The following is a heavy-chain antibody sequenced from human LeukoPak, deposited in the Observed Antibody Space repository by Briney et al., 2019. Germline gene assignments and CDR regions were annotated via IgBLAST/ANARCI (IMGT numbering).Heavy chain of an antibody. V-gene: IGHV3-30-3*01. J-gene: IGHJ6*02. CDR1: GFTFSSYA. Sequence: GGSLRLSCAASGFTFSSYAAHWVRQAPGKGLEWVAVISYDGSNKYYADSVKGRFTISRDNSKNTLYLQMNSLRAEDTAVYYCARDLWDIVVVVAATPVYYGMDVWGQGTTVTVSS. CDR3: ARDLWDIVVVVAATPVYYGMDV. CDR2: ISYDGSNK. D-gene: IGHD2-15*01.